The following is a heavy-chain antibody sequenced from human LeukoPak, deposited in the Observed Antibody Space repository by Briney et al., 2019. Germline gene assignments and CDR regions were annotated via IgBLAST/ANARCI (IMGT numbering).Heavy chain of an antibody. V-gene: IGHV3-7*01. CDR1: GFTFSSYW. CDR2: IKQDGSER. CDR3: ARDGGHSTDLDY. J-gene: IGHJ4*02. D-gene: IGHD2/OR15-2a*01. Sequence: GGSLRLSCAASGFTFSSYWMSWVRQAPGKGPEWVANIKQDGSERYYVDSVKGRFTISRDNAKSSLYLQMNSLRAEDTAVYYCARDGGHSTDLDYWGQGILVTVSS.